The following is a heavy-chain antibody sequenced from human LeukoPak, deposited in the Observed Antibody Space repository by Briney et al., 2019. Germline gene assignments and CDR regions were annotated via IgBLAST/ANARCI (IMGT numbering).Heavy chain of an antibody. CDR1: GFSLSIYS. CDR3: ARGLAGGDY. V-gene: IGHV3-21*01. D-gene: IGHD2-8*02. CDR2: ITGSGGYI. Sequence: KSGGSLRLSCAVSGFSLSIYSMNWVRQAPGKGLEWVSTITGSGGYIYYEDSVKGRLTISRDNAKNSLYLQMNSLRVEDTAVYYCARGLAGGDYWGQGTRVTVSS. J-gene: IGHJ4*02.